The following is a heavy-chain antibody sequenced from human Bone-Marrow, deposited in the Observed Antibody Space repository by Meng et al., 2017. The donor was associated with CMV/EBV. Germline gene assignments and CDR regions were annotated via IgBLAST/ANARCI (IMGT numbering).Heavy chain of an antibody. CDR2: IYTSGST. V-gene: IGHV4-61*02. CDR3: AREGVSSGYYYPFDY. Sequence: QVQLQESGAGLVKASQTLSLTCTVSGGSISSGSYYWSWIRQPAGKGLEWIGRIYTSGSTNYNPSLKSRVTISVDTSKNQFSLKLSSVTAADTAVYYCAREGVSSGYYYPFDYWGQGTLVTVSS. J-gene: IGHJ4*02. CDR1: GGSISSGSYY. D-gene: IGHD3-22*01.